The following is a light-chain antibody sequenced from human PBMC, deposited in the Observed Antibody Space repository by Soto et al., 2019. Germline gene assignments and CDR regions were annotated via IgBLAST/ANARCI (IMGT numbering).Light chain of an antibody. CDR1: QSVSSIY. Sequence: EVVLTQSPGTLSLSPGERATLSCRASQSVSSIYLAWYKQKPGQAPSLLIYGGSTRATGIPDRFSGSGSGTDFSLTISRLEPEDFAVYFCQYYGSSSGTFGQGTKVEIK. CDR3: QYYGSSSGT. V-gene: IGKV3-20*01. CDR2: GGS. J-gene: IGKJ1*01.